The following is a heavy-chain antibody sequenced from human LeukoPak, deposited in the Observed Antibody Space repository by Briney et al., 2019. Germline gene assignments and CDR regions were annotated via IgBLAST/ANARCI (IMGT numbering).Heavy chain of an antibody. CDR2: MYHSGST. D-gene: IGHD3-10*01. J-gene: IGHJ3*02. CDR1: GVSISSSNW. V-gene: IGHV4-4*02. Sequence: SETLSLTCAVSGVSISSSNWWSWVRQPPGQGLEWIGEMYHSGSTNYNPSLKGRVTISVDKSKNQFSLKLSSVTAADTAVYYCARDSSLMVRGVISFDIWGQGTMVTVSS. CDR3: ARDSSLMVRGVISFDI.